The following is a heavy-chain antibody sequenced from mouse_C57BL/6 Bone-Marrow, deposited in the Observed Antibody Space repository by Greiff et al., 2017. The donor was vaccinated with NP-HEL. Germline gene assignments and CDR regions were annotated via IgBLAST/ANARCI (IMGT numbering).Heavy chain of an antibody. Sequence: EVQVVESGGGLVQPKGSLKLSCAASGFSFNTYAMNWVRQAPGKGLEWVARIRSKSNNYATYYADSVKDRFTISRDDSESMLYLQMNNLKTEDTAMYYCVRQGGLLDYWGQGTSVTVSS. J-gene: IGHJ4*01. D-gene: IGHD2-2*01. V-gene: IGHV10-1*01. CDR3: VRQGGLLDY. CDR2: IRSKSNNYAT. CDR1: GFSFNTYA.